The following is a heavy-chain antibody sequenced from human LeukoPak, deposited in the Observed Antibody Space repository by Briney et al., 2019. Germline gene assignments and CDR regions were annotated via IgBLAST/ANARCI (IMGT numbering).Heavy chain of an antibody. CDR2: ISPYNGNT. CDR1: GYTFSSHS. J-gene: IGHJ4*02. D-gene: IGHD2-2*01. Sequence: ASVKVSCKTCGYTFSSHSMNWVRQAPGQGLEWLGWISPYNGNTKYAQKIQGRATMITDISTSTAYLELRSLTSDDTAVYYCARGEYELLGDYWGQGTLVTVSS. CDR3: ARGEYELLGDY. V-gene: IGHV1-18*01.